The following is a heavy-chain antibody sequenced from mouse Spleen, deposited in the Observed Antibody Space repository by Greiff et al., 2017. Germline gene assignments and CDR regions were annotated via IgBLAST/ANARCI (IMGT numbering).Heavy chain of an antibody. J-gene: IGHJ2*01. D-gene: IGHD4-1*01. CDR2: IWRGGST. Sequence: VQLQQSGPSLVQPSQSLSITCTVSGFSLTSYGVHWVRQSPGKGLEWLGVIWRGGSTDYNAAFMSRLSITKDNSKSQVFFKMNSLQADDTAIYXCAKNAGSGHYLDYWGQGTTLTVSS. CDR3: AKNAGSGHYLDY. V-gene: IGHV2-5-1*01. CDR1: GFSLTSYG.